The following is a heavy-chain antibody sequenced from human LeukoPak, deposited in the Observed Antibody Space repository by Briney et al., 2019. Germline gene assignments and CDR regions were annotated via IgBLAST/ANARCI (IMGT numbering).Heavy chain of an antibody. Sequence: GESLKISCQGSGYSFTNYWIGWVRQMPEKGLEWMGIIYPGDSDTSYSPSFQGQVTISADKSLSTAYLQWSSLRASDTAVYYCARPGGVRSIDAFDIWGQGTMVTVSS. CDR1: GYSFTNYW. J-gene: IGHJ3*02. CDR2: IYPGDSDT. CDR3: ARPGGVRSIDAFDI. V-gene: IGHV5-51*01. D-gene: IGHD3-3*01.